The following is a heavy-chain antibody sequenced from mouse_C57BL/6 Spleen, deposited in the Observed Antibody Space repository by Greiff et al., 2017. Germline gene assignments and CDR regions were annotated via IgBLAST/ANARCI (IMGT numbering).Heavy chain of an antibody. CDR1: GYSITSGYY. D-gene: IGHD1-1*01. V-gene: IGHV3-6*01. Sequence: EVQLQESGPGLVKPSQSLSLTCSVTGYSITSGYYWNWIRQFPGNKLEWMGYISYDGSNNYNPSLKNRISITRDTSKNQFFLKLNSVTTEDTATYYCARGGGYGSGIDYWGQGTTLTVSS. J-gene: IGHJ2*01. CDR2: ISYDGSN. CDR3: ARGGGYGSGIDY.